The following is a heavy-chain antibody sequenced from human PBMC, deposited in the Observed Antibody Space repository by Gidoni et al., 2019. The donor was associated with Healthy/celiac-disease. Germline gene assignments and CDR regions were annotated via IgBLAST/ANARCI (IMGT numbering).Heavy chain of an antibody. CDR1: GFTFSRYA. D-gene: IGHD3-22*01. V-gene: IGHV3-23*01. Sequence: EVQLLESGGGLVQPGGSLRLSCAASGFTFSRYAMSLVRQAPGKGLEWVSAISGSGGSTYYADSVKGRFTISRDNSKNTLYLQMNSLRAEDTAVYYGAKGVTMIVAVKDAFDIWGQGTMVTVSS. CDR2: ISGSGGST. CDR3: AKGVTMIVAVKDAFDI. J-gene: IGHJ3*02.